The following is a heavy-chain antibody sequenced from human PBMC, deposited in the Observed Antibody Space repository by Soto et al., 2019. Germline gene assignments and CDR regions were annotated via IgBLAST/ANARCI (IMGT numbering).Heavy chain of an antibody. Sequence: EVQLLDSGGSLVQPGGSLRLSCVASGFTFSTYAMSWVRQAPGKGLEWVSGIGGNGVTTHYADSVKGRFTISRDNSKNMVYLQMTSLRVEDTAVYYCTKTLYGGCDYWGRGTQVTVSS. CDR2: IGGNGVTT. CDR3: TKTLYGGCDY. D-gene: IGHD5-12*01. V-gene: IGHV3-23*01. CDR1: GFTFSTYA. J-gene: IGHJ4*02.